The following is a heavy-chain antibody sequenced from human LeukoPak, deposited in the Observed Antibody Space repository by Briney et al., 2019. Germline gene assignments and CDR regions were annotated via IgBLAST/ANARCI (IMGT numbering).Heavy chain of an antibody. V-gene: IGHV4-38-2*02. D-gene: IGHD1-26*01. CDR2: IYHSGST. J-gene: IGHJ3*02. CDR3: ARDRELRAFDI. CDR1: GYSISSGYY. Sequence: PSETLSLTCTVSGYSISSGYYWGWIRQPPGKGLEWIGSIYHSGSTYYNPSLKRRVTISVDTSKNQFSLKLSSVTAADTAVYYCARDRELRAFDIWGQGTMVTVSS.